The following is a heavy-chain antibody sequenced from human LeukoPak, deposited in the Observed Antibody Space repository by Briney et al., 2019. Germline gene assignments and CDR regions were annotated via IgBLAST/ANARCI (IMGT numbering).Heavy chain of an antibody. CDR3: AGHHPRNTVDF. V-gene: IGHV4-59*08. CDR2: ISDIGSI. D-gene: IGHD2/OR15-2a*01. CDR1: GGSISSYY. Sequence: SSETLSLTCTVSGGSISSYYWSWIRQPPGKGLEWIAYISDIGSINYNPSLKSRVTISLDTSKNQFSLKLSSVTAADTAVYYCAGHHPRNTVDFWGQGTLVTVSS. J-gene: IGHJ4*02.